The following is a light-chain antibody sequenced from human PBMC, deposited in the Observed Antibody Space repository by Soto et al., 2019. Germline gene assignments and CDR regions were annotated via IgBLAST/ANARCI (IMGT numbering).Light chain of an antibody. CDR1: QSVTSTY. CDR2: GGS. Sequence: EIVLTQSPGTLSLSPGERATLSCRASQSVTSTYLAWYQQKPGQSPRLIIYGGSTRASGFPDRFSGGGSGTGCTLTISRLEPEDSAVYYCHCQQFDSSRMYSFGQGTKLEI. V-gene: IGKV3-20*01. J-gene: IGKJ2*03. CDR3: QQFDSSRMYS.